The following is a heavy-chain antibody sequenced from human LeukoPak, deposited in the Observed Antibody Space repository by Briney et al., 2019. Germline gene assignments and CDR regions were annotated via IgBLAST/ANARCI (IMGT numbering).Heavy chain of an antibody. CDR2: IYYSGST. CDR3: ARHGIGSTMVRGVNNWFDP. D-gene: IGHD3-10*01. J-gene: IGHJ5*02. Sequence: SETLSLTCTVSGGSISSSSYYWGWIRQPPGKGLEWIGSIYYSGSTNYNPSLKSRVTISVDTSKNQFSLKLSSVTAADTAVYYCARHGIGSTMVRGVNNWFDPWGQGTLVTVSS. V-gene: IGHV4-39*01. CDR1: GGSISSSSYY.